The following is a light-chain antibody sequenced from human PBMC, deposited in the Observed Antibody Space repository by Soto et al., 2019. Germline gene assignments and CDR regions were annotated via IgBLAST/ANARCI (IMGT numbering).Light chain of an antibody. V-gene: IGKV3-11*01. Sequence: EIVLTQSPATLSLSPGERAILSCRASQNIRTYLGWYQQRPGQAPRLLIYDASKRATGIPARFTGSGSGIYFTLTISSLETEDFAVYYCQQRSQPFTFGPGTKVDMK. CDR1: QNIRTY. CDR2: DAS. J-gene: IGKJ3*01. CDR3: QQRSQPFT.